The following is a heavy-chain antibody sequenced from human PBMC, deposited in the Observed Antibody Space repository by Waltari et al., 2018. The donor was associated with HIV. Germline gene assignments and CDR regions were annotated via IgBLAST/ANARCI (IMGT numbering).Heavy chain of an antibody. CDR2: IYSGGST. Sequence: EVQLVESGGGLVQPGGSLRLSCAASGFTVRSTYMTWVRPAPGKGLEWVSVIYSGGSTYYADSVKGRFTISRDNSKNTLYLQMNSLRAEDTAVYYCASIAYCGGDCYPRGMDVWGQGTTVTVSS. D-gene: IGHD2-21*02. J-gene: IGHJ6*02. CDR1: GFTVRSTY. CDR3: ASIAYCGGDCYPRGMDV. V-gene: IGHV3-66*01.